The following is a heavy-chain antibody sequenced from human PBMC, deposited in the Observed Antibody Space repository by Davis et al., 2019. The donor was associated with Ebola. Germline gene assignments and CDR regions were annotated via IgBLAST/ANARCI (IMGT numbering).Heavy chain of an antibody. CDR2: IIPILGIA. V-gene: IGHV1-69*04. J-gene: IGHJ6*02. CDR3: AREGGSVSSERYYYYGMDV. Sequence: SVKVSCKASGYTFTSYGISWVRQAPGQGLEWMGRIIPILGIANYAQKFQGRVTITADKSTSTAYMELSSLRSEDTAVYYCAREGGSVSSERYYYYGMDVWGQGTTVTASS. D-gene: IGHD1-1*01. CDR1: GYTFTSYG.